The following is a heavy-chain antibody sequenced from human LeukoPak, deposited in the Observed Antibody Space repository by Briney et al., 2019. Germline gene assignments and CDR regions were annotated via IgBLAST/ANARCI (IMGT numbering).Heavy chain of an antibody. CDR3: GKGSGFSGASDT. D-gene: IGHD3-22*01. Sequence: GGSLRLSCAASGFTFNDYAMHWVRQAPGKGLEWVSGITWNSGSIGYADSVKGRFTISRDNAKNSLYLQMNSLRDEDTALYFCGKGSGFSGASDTWGQGTMVTVSS. CDR1: GFTFNDYA. J-gene: IGHJ3*02. CDR2: ITWNSGSI. V-gene: IGHV3-9*01.